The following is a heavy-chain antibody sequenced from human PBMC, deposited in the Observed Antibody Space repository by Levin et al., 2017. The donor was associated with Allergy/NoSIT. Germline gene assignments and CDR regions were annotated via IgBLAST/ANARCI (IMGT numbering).Heavy chain of an antibody. CDR1: GFTFRNYW. CDR3: ASGLVGDSAY. V-gene: IGHV3-74*01. D-gene: IGHD1-26*01. J-gene: IGHJ4*02. Sequence: SCAASGFTFRNYWMHWVRQASGKGLVWVSRINSDGSSTNYADSVKGRFTISRDNAKNTLYLQMNSLRAEDTAVYYCASGLVGDSAYWGQGTLVTVSS. CDR2: INSDGSST.